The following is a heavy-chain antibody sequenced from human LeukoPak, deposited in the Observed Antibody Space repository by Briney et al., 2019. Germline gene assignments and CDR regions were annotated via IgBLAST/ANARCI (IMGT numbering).Heavy chain of an antibody. CDR3: ARDGGKGYEIDY. D-gene: IGHD2-2*01. CDR1: GFPFSNNP. J-gene: IGHJ4*02. V-gene: IGHV3-48*01. CDR2: ISTAITTT. Sequence: PGGSLRLSCVVSGFPFSNNPMNWVLQAPGKGLGWVSYISTAITTTYYAESVKGRFTISRDNAKNSLYLQMNSLRVEDTAVYYCARDGGKGYEIDYWGQGTLVTVSS.